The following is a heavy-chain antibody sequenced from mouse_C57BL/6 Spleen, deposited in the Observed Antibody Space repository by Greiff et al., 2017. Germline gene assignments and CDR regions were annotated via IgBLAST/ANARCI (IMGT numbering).Heavy chain of an antibody. Sequence: QVQLKESGAELVKPGESVKMSCKASGYTFTEYTIHWVKQRSGQGLEWIGWFYPGSGSIEYNEKFKDKATFTADKSSSTVYMEISRLTSYDSAVYFDAKHEYDFDYWGQGTTLTVSS. J-gene: IGHJ2*01. D-gene: IGHD2-14*01. CDR1: GYTFTEYT. CDR3: AKHEYDFDY. V-gene: IGHV1-62-2*01. CDR2: FYPGSGSI.